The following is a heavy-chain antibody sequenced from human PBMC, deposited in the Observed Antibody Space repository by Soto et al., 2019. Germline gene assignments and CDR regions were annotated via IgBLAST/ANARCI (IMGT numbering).Heavy chain of an antibody. CDR1: GFTFSSYA. D-gene: IGHD3-9*01. CDR3: ARTDILTGHIDY. Sequence: QVQLVESGGGVVQPGRSLRLSCAASGFTFSSYAMHWVRQAPGKGLEWVAVISYDGSNKYYADSVKGRFTISRDNSNNTLSLKMNSLRGEDTAVYYCARTDILTGHIDYWGQGTLVTVSS. J-gene: IGHJ4*02. V-gene: IGHV3-30-3*01. CDR2: ISYDGSNK.